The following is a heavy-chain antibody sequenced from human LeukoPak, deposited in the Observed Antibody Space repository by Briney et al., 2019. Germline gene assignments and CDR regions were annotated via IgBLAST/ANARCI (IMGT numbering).Heavy chain of an antibody. CDR2: ISYDGSNK. D-gene: IGHD6-13*01. V-gene: IGHV3-30*03. J-gene: IGHJ4*02. Sequence: GRSLRLSCAASGFTFSSYGMHWVRQAPGKGLEWVAVISYDGSNKYYADSVKGRFTISRDNSKNTLYLQMNSLRAEDTAVYYCAREGGIAADDYWGQGTLVTVSS. CDR1: GFTFSSYG. CDR3: AREGGIAADDY.